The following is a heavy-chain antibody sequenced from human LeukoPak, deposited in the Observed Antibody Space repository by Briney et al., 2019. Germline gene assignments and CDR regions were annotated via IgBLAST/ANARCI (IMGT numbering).Heavy chain of an antibody. CDR1: GGTFSSYA. J-gene: IGHJ5*02. CDR3: ARDREGHCSSTGCYWFDP. V-gene: IGHV1-69*05. CDR2: IIPIFGTA. D-gene: IGHD2-2*01. Sequence: SVKVSCKASGGTFSSYAISWVRQAPGQGLEWMGRIIPIFGTANYAQKFQGRVTITTDESTSTAYMELSSLRSEDTAVYYCARDREGHCSSTGCYWFDPWGQGTLVTVSS.